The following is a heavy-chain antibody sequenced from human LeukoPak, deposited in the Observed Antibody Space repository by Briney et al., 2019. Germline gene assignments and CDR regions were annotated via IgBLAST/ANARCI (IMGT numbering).Heavy chain of an antibody. V-gene: IGHV4-34*01. J-gene: IGHJ4*02. CDR3: ARGTTWGSYRPLSL. D-gene: IGHD3-16*02. Sequence: PSETLSLTCAVYGGSFSGYYWSWIRQPPGKGLEWIGEINHSGSTNYNPSLKSRVTISVDTSKNQFSLKLSSVTAADTAVYYCARGTTWGSYRPLSLWGQGTLVTVSS. CDR1: GGSFSGYY. CDR2: INHSGST.